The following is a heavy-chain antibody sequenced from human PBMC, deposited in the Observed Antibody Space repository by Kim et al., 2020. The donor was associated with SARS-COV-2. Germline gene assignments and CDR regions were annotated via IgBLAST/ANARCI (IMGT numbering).Heavy chain of an antibody. CDR1: GFTFSTSA. Sequence: GESLKISCAASGFTFSTSAMSWVRQAPGKGLEWVSAISGSSAGSYYADSVKGRFTISRDNSKNTLYLQMNSLRAEDTAIYYCAKHTSGWTDYWGQGTLVT. V-gene: IGHV3-23*01. J-gene: IGHJ4*02. D-gene: IGHD6-19*01. CDR3: AKHTSGWTDY. CDR2: ISGSSAGS.